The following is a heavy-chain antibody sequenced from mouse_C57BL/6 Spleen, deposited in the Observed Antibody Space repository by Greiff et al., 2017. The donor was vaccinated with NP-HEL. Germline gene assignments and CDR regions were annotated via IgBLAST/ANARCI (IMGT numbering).Heavy chain of an antibody. CDR2: IDPSDSYT. J-gene: IGHJ3*01. Sequence: QVQLQQPGAELVMPGASVKLSCKASGYTFTSYWMHWVKQRPGQGLEWIGEIDPSDSYTNYNQKFKGKSTLTVDKSSITAYMQLSSLTSEDSAVYYCARTLTGTAYWGQGTLVTVSA. CDR1: GYTFTSYW. CDR3: ARTLTGTAY. V-gene: IGHV1-69*01. D-gene: IGHD4-1*01.